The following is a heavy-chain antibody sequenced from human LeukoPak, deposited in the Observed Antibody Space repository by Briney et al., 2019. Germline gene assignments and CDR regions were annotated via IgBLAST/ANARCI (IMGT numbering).Heavy chain of an antibody. CDR3: VREAAVTGTAYYFDL. Sequence: SETLSLTCTGSGASISRYYWSWIRQPAGKGLEWIGRMYISGSTNYNPSLKSRVTMSLDTSKNQFSLKLTSVTAADTAVYYCVREAAVTGTAYYFDLWGQGTLVTVSS. D-gene: IGHD6-19*01. CDR2: MYISGST. J-gene: IGHJ4*02. V-gene: IGHV4-4*07. CDR1: GASISRYY.